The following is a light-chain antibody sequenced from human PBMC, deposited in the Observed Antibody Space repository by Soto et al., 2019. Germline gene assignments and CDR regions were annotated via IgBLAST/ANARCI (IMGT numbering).Light chain of an antibody. CDR3: QSYDSSQSRV. CDR2: GNS. Sequence: QSVLTQPPSVSGAPGQRVTISCTGSSSNIGAGYYVHWYQQLPGTAPKLLIYGNSNRPSGVPDRFSGSKSGTSASLAITGLQAEDEADYYCQSYDSSQSRVFGGGTKLNVL. V-gene: IGLV1-40*01. J-gene: IGLJ2*01. CDR1: SSNIGAGYY.